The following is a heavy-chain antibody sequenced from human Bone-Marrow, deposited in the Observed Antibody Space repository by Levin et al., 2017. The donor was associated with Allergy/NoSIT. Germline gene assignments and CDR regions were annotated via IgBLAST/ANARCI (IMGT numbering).Heavy chain of an antibody. CDR1: GGPLRGYN. CDR2: TTDSGST. Sequence: SQTLSLTCAVSGGPLRGYNWNWIRQTPGKGMEWIGETTDSGSTYFNPSLKSRVNISIDTSKNQFSLKLSSVTAADTAVYYCARYRGRVAFDIWGQGTTVTVSS. V-gene: IGHV4-34*01. J-gene: IGHJ3*02. CDR3: ARYRGRVAFDI. D-gene: IGHD3-10*01.